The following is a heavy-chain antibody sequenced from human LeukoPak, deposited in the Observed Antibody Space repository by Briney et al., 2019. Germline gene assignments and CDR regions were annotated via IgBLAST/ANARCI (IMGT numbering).Heavy chain of an antibody. CDR2: ISSSSSTI. V-gene: IGHV3-48*04. D-gene: IGHD6-19*01. CDR1: GFSFSSYS. J-gene: IGHJ4*02. Sequence: PGGSLRLSCAASGFSFSSYSMNWVRQAPGKGLEWVSYISSSSSTIYYADSVKGRFTISRDNAKNSLYLQMNSLRAEDTAVYYCAREAQWLVRNFDYWGQGTLVTVSS. CDR3: AREAQWLVRNFDY.